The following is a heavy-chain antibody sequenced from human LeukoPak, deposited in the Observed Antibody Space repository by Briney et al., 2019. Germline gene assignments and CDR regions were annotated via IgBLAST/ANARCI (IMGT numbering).Heavy chain of an antibody. V-gene: IGHV1-8*01. CDR2: MNPNSGNT. Sequence: ASVKVSCKASGYTFTSYDINWVRQATGQGLEWMGWMNPNSGNTGYAQKFQGRVTMTRNTSISTAYMELSSPRSEDTAVYYCARAFTIFGVVILEYFDYWGQGTLVTVSS. D-gene: IGHD3-3*01. CDR3: ARAFTIFGVVILEYFDY. J-gene: IGHJ4*02. CDR1: GYTFTSYD.